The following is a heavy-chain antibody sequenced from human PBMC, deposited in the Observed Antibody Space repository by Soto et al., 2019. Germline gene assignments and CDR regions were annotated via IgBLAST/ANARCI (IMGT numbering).Heavy chain of an antibody. J-gene: IGHJ4*02. CDR3: ARDSAYGDYVPFDY. CDR2: ISYDGSNK. CDR1: GFTFSSYA. D-gene: IGHD4-17*01. V-gene: IGHV3-30-3*01. Sequence: GGSLRLSCAASGFTFSSYAMHWVRQAPGKGLEWVAVISYDGSNKYYADSVKGRFTISRDNSKNTLYLQMNSLRAEDTAVYYCARDSAYGDYVPFDYWGQGTLVTVSS.